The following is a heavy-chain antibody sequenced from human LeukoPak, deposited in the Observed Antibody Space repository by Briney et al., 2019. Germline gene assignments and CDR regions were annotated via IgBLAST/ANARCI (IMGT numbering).Heavy chain of an antibody. CDR1: GGSISSYY. Sequence: PSETLSLTCTVSGGSISSYYWSWIRQPPGKGLEWIGYIYYSGSTNYNPSLKSRVTISVDTSKNQFSLKLSSVTAADTAVYYCATSPLPPLMITFGGVIAAPYLQHWGQGTLVTVSS. CDR3: ATSPLPPLMITFGGVIAAPYLQH. D-gene: IGHD3-16*02. CDR2: IYYSGST. V-gene: IGHV4-59*01. J-gene: IGHJ1*01.